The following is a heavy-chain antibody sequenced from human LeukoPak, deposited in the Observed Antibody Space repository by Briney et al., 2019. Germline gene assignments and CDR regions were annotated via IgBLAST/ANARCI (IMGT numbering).Heavy chain of an antibody. D-gene: IGHD3-9*01. J-gene: IGHJ5*02. V-gene: IGHV4-61*09. CDR2: IYTSEST. Sequence: SETLPLTCTVSGGSISSGTYYWSWIRQPAGKGLEWIGHIYTSESTSYNPSLKSRVTISVDTSKNQFSLKLSSVTAADTAVYYCARNKYDILTGYFRRNNWFDPWGQGTLVTVSS. CDR1: GGSISSGTYY. CDR3: ARNKYDILTGYFRRNNWFDP.